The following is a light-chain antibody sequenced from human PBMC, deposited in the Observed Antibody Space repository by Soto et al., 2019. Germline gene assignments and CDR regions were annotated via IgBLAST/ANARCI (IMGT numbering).Light chain of an antibody. CDR3: QKYNSAPWT. J-gene: IGKJ1*01. V-gene: IGKV1-27*01. CDR2: GAS. Sequence: DIPMTQSPSSLSASVGDRVTITCRASQDISNYLAWYQQKPGKVPKLLIYGASTLQSGVPSRFSGSGSGTDFTLTISSLQPEDVATYYCQKYNSAPWTFGQGTKVEIK. CDR1: QDISNY.